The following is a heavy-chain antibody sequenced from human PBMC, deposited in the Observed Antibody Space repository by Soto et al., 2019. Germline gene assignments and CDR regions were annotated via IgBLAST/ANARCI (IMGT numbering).Heavy chain of an antibody. CDR3: ARGLSRLVTTLLFY. Sequence: ASVKVSCKASGYTFTSYGISWVRQAPGQGLEWMGWISAYNGNTNYAQKLQGRVTMTTDTSTSTAYMELRSLRSDDTAVYYCARGLSRLVTTLLFYWGQGTLVTVSS. D-gene: IGHD3-9*01. CDR2: ISAYNGNT. J-gene: IGHJ4*02. CDR1: GYTFTSYG. V-gene: IGHV1-18*04.